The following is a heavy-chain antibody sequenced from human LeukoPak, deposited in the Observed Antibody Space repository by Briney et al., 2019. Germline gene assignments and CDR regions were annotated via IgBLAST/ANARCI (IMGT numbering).Heavy chain of an antibody. V-gene: IGHV4-30-2*01. CDR1: GGSISSGGYY. Sequence: SETLSLTCTVSGGSISSGGYYWSWIRQPPGKGLEWIGYIYHSGSTYYNPSLKSRVTISVDRSKNQFSLKLSSVTAADTAVYYCARVRRGPHYDFDYWGQGTLVTVSS. CDR3: ARVRRGPHYDFDY. D-gene: IGHD4-17*01. CDR2: IYHSGST. J-gene: IGHJ4*02.